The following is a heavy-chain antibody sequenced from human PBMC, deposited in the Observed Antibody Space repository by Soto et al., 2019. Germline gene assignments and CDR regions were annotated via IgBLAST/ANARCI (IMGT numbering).Heavy chain of an antibody. CDR1: GGTYSSYT. D-gene: IGHD1-1*01. V-gene: IGHV1-69*12. Sequence: QVQLEQSGAEVKRPGSSVRVSCKASGGTYSSYTFSWVRQAPGQGLEWMGGIIPIFGTANYAQKFQGRVTITADDPTRTVYMELSSLRFEDTAMFYCAREIRATRASEHWGQGTLVTVSS. J-gene: IGHJ4*02. CDR3: AREIRATRASEH. CDR2: IIPIFGTA.